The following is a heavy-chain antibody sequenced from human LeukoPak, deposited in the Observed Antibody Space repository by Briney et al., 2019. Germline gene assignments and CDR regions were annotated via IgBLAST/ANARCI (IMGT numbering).Heavy chain of an antibody. CDR3: ARDIDYYGSGSYYPLCY. J-gene: IGHJ4*02. CDR2: ISAYNGNT. V-gene: IGHV1-18*01. D-gene: IGHD3-10*01. CDR1: GYTFTSYG. Sequence: ASVKVSCKASGYTFTSYGISWVRQAPGQGLEWMGWISAYNGNTNYAQKLQGRVTMTTDTSTSTAYMELSSLRSEDTAVYYCARDIDYYGSGSYYPLCYWGQGTLVTVSS.